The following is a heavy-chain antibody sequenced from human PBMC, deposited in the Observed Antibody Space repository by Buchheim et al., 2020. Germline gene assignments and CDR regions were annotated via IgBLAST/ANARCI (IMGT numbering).Heavy chain of an antibody. CDR3: TTASVAVAGTFYYYYGMDV. V-gene: IGHV3-15*01. CDR1: VFTFSNAW. CDR2: IKSKTDGGTT. J-gene: IGHJ6*02. Sequence: EVQLVESGGGLVKPGGSLRLSCAASVFTFSNAWMSWVRQAPGKGLEWVGRIKSKTDGGTTDYAAPVKGRFTISRDDSKNTLYLQMNSLKTEDTAVYYCTTASVAVAGTFYYYYGMDVWGQGTT. D-gene: IGHD6-19*01.